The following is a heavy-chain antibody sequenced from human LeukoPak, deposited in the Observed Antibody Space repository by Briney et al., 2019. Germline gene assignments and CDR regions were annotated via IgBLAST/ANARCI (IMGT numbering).Heavy chain of an antibody. V-gene: IGHV4-39*01. J-gene: IGHJ5*02. CDR3: ATRDFDIGWFDP. D-gene: IGHD3-22*01. CDR2: YYYSGST. CDR1: GGSISTSTYY. Sequence: SETLSLTCTVSGGSISTSTYYWAWVRQPPGKGLEWIGSYYYSGSTYYHPSLKSRVTISAGTSRNQFSLRLNFVTAADTAVYYCATRDFDIGWFDPWGQGTLVTVSS.